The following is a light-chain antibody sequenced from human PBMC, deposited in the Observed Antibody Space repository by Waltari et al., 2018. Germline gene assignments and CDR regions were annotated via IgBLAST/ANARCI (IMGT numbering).Light chain of an antibody. Sequence: AIRMTQSPSSLSASTGDRVPITCRASQSVSTYLAWYQQKPGKAPKLLIYAASTLQRGVALRFSGSGSGTDFTLSISCLQSEDFATYYCQQYYDYQRSFGQGTKVEIK. CDR2: AAS. V-gene: IGKV1-8*01. J-gene: IGKJ1*01. CDR1: QSVSTY. CDR3: QQYYDYQRS.